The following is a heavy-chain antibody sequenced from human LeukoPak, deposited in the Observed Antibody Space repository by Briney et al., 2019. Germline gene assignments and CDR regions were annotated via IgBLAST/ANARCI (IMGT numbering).Heavy chain of an antibody. J-gene: IGHJ6*02. CDR1: GFTVSSNY. D-gene: IGHD2-2*01. V-gene: IGHV3-66*01. Sequence: PGGSLRLSCAASGFTVSSNYKSWVRQAPGKGLEWVSVIYSGGSTYYADSVKGRFTISRDNSKNTLYLQMNSLRAEDTAVYYCARGAPGIVVVPAAIITYYYYGMDVWGQGTTVTVSS. CDR2: IYSGGST. CDR3: ARGAPGIVVVPAAIITYYYYGMDV.